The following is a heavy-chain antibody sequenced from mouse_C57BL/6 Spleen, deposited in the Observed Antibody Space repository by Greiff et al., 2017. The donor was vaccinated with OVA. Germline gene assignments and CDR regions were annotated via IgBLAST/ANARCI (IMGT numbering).Heavy chain of an antibody. CDR1: GFTFSSYA. Sequence: EVQGVESGGGLVKPGGSLKLSCAASGFTFSSYAMSWVRQTPEKRLEWVATISDGGSYTYYPDNVKGRFTISRDNAKNNLYLQMSHLKSEDTAMYYCARTIYYDYGGSYFDYWGQGTTLTVSS. J-gene: IGHJ2*01. CDR3: ARTIYYDYGGSYFDY. CDR2: ISDGGSYT. V-gene: IGHV5-4*01. D-gene: IGHD2-4*01.